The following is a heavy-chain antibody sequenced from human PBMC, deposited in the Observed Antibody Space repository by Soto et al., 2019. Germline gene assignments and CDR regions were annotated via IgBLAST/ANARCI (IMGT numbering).Heavy chain of an antibody. Sequence: ASVKVSCKTSGYSFTKYGLHWVRQAPGQRLEWMGWINPGNGDTKYSQKFQGRVTITRDTSATTAYMELSSLRSEDSAVFYCAKTDCSSTSCYNYYYYGMDVWGQGTTVTVSS. CDR1: GYSFTKYG. J-gene: IGHJ6*02. CDR3: AKTDCSSTSCYNYYYYGMDV. V-gene: IGHV1-3*01. CDR2: INPGNGDT. D-gene: IGHD2-2*01.